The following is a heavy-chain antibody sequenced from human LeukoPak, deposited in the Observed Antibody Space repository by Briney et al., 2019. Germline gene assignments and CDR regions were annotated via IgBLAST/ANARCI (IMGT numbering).Heavy chain of an antibody. CDR1: GYSISSGYY. Sequence: SETLSLTCTVSGYSISSGYYWGWIRQPPGKGLEWIGSIYHSGSTYYNPSLKSRVTISVDTSKNQFSLKLSSVNAADTAVYYCARDRLLPDFWSGYYVDYWGQGTLVTVSS. D-gene: IGHD3-3*01. CDR3: ARDRLLPDFWSGYYVDY. J-gene: IGHJ4*02. V-gene: IGHV4-38-2*02. CDR2: IYHSGST.